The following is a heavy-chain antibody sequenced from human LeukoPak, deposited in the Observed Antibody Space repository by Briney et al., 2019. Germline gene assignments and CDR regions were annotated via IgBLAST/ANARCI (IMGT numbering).Heavy chain of an antibody. J-gene: IGHJ5*02. CDR2: TYYRSRWYN. Sequence: SQTLSLTCAISGDSISSNSATWNWISQSPSRGLEWLGRTYYRSRWYNDYAVSVKSRIIINPDTSKNQFSLQLNSVTPEDTAVYYCAKERGGSSSDWFDPWGQGTLVIVSS. V-gene: IGHV6-1*01. CDR1: GDSISSNSAT. CDR3: AKERGGSSSDWFDP. D-gene: IGHD6-6*01.